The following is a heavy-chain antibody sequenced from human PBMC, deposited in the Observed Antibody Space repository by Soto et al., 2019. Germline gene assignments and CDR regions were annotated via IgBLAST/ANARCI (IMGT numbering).Heavy chain of an antibody. Sequence: QVQLVQSGSEVKKPGASVKVSCKASVYTFTNYYIMWVRQAPGQVLEWLGWISAYNGNTNYAQKPQGRVTMTTDTSTSAAYMELRGLRSVDTAVYYCAIVGGDYKSGWYYFDYWGQGRLVTVS. V-gene: IGHV1-18*01. J-gene: IGHJ4*02. D-gene: IGHD6-19*01. CDR1: VYTFTNYY. CDR2: ISAYNGNT. CDR3: AIVGGDYKSGWYYFDY.